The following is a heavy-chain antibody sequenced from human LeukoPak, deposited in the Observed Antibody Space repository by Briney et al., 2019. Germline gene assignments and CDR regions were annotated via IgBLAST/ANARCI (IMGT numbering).Heavy chain of an antibody. J-gene: IGHJ4*02. CDR2: INHSGST. D-gene: IGHD2-21*01. V-gene: IGHV4-34*01. CDR1: GGSFSGYY. Sequence: SETLSLTCAVYGGSFSGYYWSWIRQPPGKGLEWIGEINHSGSTNYNPSLKSRVTISVDTSKNQFSLKLSSVTAADTAVYYCARASNSSPDYWGQGTLVTVSS. CDR3: ARASNSSPDY.